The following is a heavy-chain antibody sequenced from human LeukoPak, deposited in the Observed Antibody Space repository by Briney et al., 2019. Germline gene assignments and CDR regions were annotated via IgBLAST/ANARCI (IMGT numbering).Heavy chain of an antibody. CDR3: ARGRVSSSTWYSTYYYYFYMDV. CDR1: GGSISSSSHY. J-gene: IGHJ6*03. D-gene: IGHD6-13*01. Sequence: PSETLSLTCTVSGGSISSSSHYWGWIRQPPGKGLEWIGSISNSGSTYYNPSLKSRVTISVDTSNNQFSLKLSSVTAADTAVYYCARGRVSSSTWYSTYYYYFYMDVWGKGTTVTVSS. CDR2: ISNSGST. V-gene: IGHV4-39*07.